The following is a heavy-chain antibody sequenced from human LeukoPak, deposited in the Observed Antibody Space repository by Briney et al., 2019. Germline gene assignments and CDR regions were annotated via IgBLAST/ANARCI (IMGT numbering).Heavy chain of an antibody. D-gene: IGHD3-10*01. Sequence: GESLKISCKGSGYSFSTYWLGWVRQMPGKGLEWMGIIYPGDSDTKYSPSLQGQVTFSADKSITTAYLQWSSLKASDTAMYYCARQGEGGPRGYGAFDIWGQGTMVTVSS. V-gene: IGHV5-51*01. J-gene: IGHJ3*02. CDR3: ARQGEGGPRGYGAFDI. CDR2: IYPGDSDT. CDR1: GYSFSTYW.